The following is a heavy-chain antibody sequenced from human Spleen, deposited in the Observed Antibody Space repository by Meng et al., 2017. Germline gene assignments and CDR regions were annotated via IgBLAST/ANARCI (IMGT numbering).Heavy chain of an antibody. CDR1: GGSFSGYY. CDR2: INHSGST. V-gene: IGHV4-34*01. CDR3: ARGPTTMAHDFDY. D-gene: IGHD4-11*01. Sequence: QGQLQQWGAGLLKPSEALSITFAVYGGSFSGYYWSWIRQPPGQGLEWIGEINHSGSTNYTTSLESRATISVDTSQNNLSLKLSSVTAADSAVYYCARGPTTMAHDFDYWGQGTLVTVSS. J-gene: IGHJ4*02.